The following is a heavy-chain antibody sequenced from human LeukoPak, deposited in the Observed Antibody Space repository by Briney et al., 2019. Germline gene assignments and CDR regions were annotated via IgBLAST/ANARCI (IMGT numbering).Heavy chain of an antibody. CDR1: GFTFSSYA. CDR3: AKDRVAHFFYWYFDL. J-gene: IGHJ2*01. Sequence: SGGSLRLSCAASGFTFSSYAMSWVRQAPGKGLEWVSGISGSGGSTLYADSVKGRFTIPRDNSKKTVYLQMNSLRAEDTAVYYCAKDRVAHFFYWYFDLWGRGTLVTVSS. D-gene: IGHD5-12*01. V-gene: IGHV3-23*01. CDR2: ISGSGGST.